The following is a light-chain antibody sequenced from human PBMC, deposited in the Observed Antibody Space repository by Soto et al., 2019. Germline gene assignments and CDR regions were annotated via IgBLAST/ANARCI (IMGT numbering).Light chain of an antibody. J-gene: IGKJ2*01. Sequence: EIVLTQSPGTLSLSPGERATLSCRASQSISSSYLAWYQQKPGQAPRLLIYGASGSATGIPDRFSGSGSGTVFTLTISRLEPEDFAVYYCKQYGSSPLYTFGQGTKLEIK. CDR1: QSISSSY. CDR2: GAS. CDR3: KQYGSSPLYT. V-gene: IGKV3-20*01.